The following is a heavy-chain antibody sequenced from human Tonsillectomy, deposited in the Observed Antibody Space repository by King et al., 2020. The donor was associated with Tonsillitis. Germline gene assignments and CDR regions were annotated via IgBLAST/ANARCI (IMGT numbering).Heavy chain of an antibody. CDR2: IHSDGSTT. V-gene: IGHV3-74*03. CDR1: GFTFSSYW. CDR3: ARGGQLWNAFYY. D-gene: IGHD5-18*01. Sequence: VQLVESGGGLVQPGGSLRLSCAASGFTFSSYWMHWVRHAPGKGLVWVSRIHSDGSTTMYADSVKGRFTISRDNAENTLHLQMDSLRAEDTAVYYCARGGQLWNAFYYWGQGALVTAPS. J-gene: IGHJ4*02.